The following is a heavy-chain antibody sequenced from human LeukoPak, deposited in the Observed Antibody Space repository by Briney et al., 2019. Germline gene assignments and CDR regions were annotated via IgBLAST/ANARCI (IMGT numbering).Heavy chain of an antibody. CDR2: ITWNSDTI. V-gene: IGHV3-9*01. CDR3: ARDKGDYSFDY. D-gene: IGHD2-21*02. J-gene: IGHJ4*02. Sequence: GGSLRLSCAASGFTFDDYAMHWVRQGPGKGLEWVAGITWNSDTIGYGDSVKGRFTISRDNAKNSLYLQMNSLRAEDTALYHCARDKGDYSFDYWGQGTLVTVSS. CDR1: GFTFDDYA.